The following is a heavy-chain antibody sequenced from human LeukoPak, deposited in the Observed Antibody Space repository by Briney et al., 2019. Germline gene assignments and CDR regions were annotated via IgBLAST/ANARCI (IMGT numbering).Heavy chain of an antibody. CDR2: INTNTGNP. Sequence: ASVKVSCKASGYTYTHYAMNWVRQAPGQGLEWMGWINTNTGNPTYAQGFTGRFVFSLDTSVSTAYLQISSLKAEDTAVYYCVTRDGVSSGFFNLDYWGQGTLVTVSS. CDR1: GYTYTHYA. D-gene: IGHD3-22*01. V-gene: IGHV7-4-1*02. CDR3: VTRDGVSSGFFNLDY. J-gene: IGHJ4*02.